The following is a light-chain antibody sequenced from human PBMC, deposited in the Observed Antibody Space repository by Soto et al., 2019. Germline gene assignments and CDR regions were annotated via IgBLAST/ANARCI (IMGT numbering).Light chain of an antibody. Sequence: IVLTQSPATLSLSPGERATLSCRASQSVSSYLAWYQQKPGQAPRLLIYDASNRATGIPARFSGSGSGTDFTLTISSLEPEDFAVYYCQQRSNWPFAFGQGTLLEIK. CDR2: DAS. V-gene: IGKV3-11*01. CDR3: QQRSNWPFA. J-gene: IGKJ5*01. CDR1: QSVSSY.